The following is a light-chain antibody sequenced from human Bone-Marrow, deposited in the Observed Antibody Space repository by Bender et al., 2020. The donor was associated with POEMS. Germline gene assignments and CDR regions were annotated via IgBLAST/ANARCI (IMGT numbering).Light chain of an antibody. J-gene: IGLJ3*02. V-gene: IGLV2-23*01. CDR3: CSKAGIWV. Sequence: QSALTQPASVSGSPGQSITISCTGTSSDVGNYNLVSWYQQHPGKAPKLMIYEGSKRPSAISNRFSASKSGNTASLTISGLQAEDEADYYCCSKAGIWVFGGGTKLTVL. CDR2: EGS. CDR1: SSDVGNYNL.